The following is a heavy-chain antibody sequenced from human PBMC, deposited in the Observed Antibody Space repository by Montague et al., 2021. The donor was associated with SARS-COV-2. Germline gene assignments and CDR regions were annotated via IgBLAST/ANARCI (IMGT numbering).Heavy chain of an antibody. D-gene: IGHD3-10*01. J-gene: IGHJ1*01. CDR3: ATLRPGGSGMVY. V-gene: IGHV4-61*01. Sequence: SETLSLTCTVSGVSVSNAHYHWSWIQQPPGKRLERIGFMHYGGSPNYSPPLHSRVSISLDTSKHQLSLRLNSATAADTAVYFCATLRPGGSGMVYWGQGTLVTVSS. CDR1: GVSVSNAHYH. CDR2: MHYGGSP.